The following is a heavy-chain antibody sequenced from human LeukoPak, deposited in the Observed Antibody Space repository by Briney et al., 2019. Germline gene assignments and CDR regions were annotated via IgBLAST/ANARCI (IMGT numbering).Heavy chain of an antibody. CDR1: GGSISSGSYY. D-gene: IGHD3-22*01. CDR2: IYTSGST. CDR3: ARDFYDSSGYYYPADAFDI. J-gene: IGHJ3*02. V-gene: IGHV4-61*02. Sequence: SETLSLTCTVSGGSISSGSYYWSWIRQPAGKGLEWIGRIYTSGSTNYNPSLKSRVTISVDTSKNQFSLKLSSVTAADTAVYYCARDFYDSSGYYYPADAFDIWGQGTMVTVSS.